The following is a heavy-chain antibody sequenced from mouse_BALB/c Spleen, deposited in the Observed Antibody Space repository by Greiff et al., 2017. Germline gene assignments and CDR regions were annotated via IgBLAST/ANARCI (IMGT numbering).Heavy chain of an antibody. CDR1: GYSITSDYA. CDR2: ISYSGST. Sequence: VQLQESGPGLVKPSQSLSLTCTVTGYSITSDYAWNWIRQFPGNKLEWMGYISYSGSTSYNPSLKSRISITRDTSKNQFFLQLNSVTTEDTATYYCARGVDWYFDVWGAGTTVTVSS. V-gene: IGHV3-2*02. CDR3: ARGVDWYFDV. J-gene: IGHJ1*01. D-gene: IGHD1-1*02.